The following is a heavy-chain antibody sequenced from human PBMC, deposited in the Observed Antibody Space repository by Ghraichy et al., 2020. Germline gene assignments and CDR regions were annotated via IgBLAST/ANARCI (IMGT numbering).Heavy chain of an antibody. V-gene: IGHV4-31*03. Sequence: SETLSLTCTVSGGSISSGGYYWSWIRQHPGKGLEWIGYIYYRGSTYYNPSLKSRVTISVDTSKNQFSLKLSSVTAADTAVYYCARDRRGSSGLFDYWGQGTLVTVSS. CDR3: ARDRRGSSGLFDY. D-gene: IGHD6-6*01. J-gene: IGHJ4*02. CDR1: GGSISSGGYY. CDR2: IYYRGST.